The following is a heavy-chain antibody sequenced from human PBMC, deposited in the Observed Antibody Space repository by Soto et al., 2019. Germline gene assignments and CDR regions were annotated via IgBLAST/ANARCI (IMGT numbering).Heavy chain of an antibody. V-gene: IGHV3-74*03. D-gene: IGHD6-13*01. J-gene: IGHJ6*02. CDR1: GFTFSNHW. CDR2: VNNDGTDT. Sequence: EVQLVESGGGLVQPGGSLRLSCAASGFTFSNHWMYWVRQAPGKGLVWVSRVNNDGTDTTHADSVKGRFTISRDNGENTLYLQMNSLRAEDTAVYYCARGGLQHALDVWGQGSTVTVSS. CDR3: ARGGLQHALDV.